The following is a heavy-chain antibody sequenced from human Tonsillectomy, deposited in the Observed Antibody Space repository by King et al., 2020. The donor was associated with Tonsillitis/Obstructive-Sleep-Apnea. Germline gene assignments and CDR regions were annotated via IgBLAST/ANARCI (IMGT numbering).Heavy chain of an antibody. CDR2: INHSGST. CDR3: ARVPVSSYVPLDAFDI. CDR1: GGSFSGYY. V-gene: IGHV4-34*01. D-gene: IGHD3-10*02. J-gene: IGHJ3*02. Sequence: VQLQQWGAGLLKPSETLSLPCAVYGGSFSGYYWSWIRQPPGKGLEWIGEINHSGSTNYNPSLKSRVTISGYTSKNQFSLKVCSVTAADTALYYCARVPVSSYVPLDAFDIWRQGTMVTVSS.